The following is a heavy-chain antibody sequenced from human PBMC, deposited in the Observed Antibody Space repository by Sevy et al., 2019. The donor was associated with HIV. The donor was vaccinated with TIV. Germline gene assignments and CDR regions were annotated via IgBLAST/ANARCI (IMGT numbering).Heavy chain of an antibody. CDR2: INHSGGS. CDR1: GGSLSGYY. J-gene: IGHJ5*02. V-gene: IGHV4-34*01. D-gene: IGHD3-9*01. Sequence: SETLSLTCAVYGGSLSGYYWTWIRQPPGKGLEWIGEINHSGGSNYNPSLKSRVTVSVDTAKNHFSLRLTSATAADTAVYYCARGCRGAENYDILTEQWFDPWGQGTLVTVSS. CDR3: ARGCRGAENYDILTEQWFDP.